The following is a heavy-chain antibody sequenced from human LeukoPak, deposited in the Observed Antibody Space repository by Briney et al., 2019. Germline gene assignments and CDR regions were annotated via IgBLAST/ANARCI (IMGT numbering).Heavy chain of an antibody. CDR1: GLIFDDYG. J-gene: IGHJ4*02. V-gene: IGHV3-20*04. CDR2: INWDGEST. Sequence: PGASLTLSCALSGLIFDDYGMSWVRQAPGKGLEWVSCINWDGESTGYGHSVQGRFIVSRDNAENALYLQMNGLRAEDTAVYYCARELSASWYSLAYWGRGTPVTVSS. CDR3: ARELSASWYSLAY. D-gene: IGHD6-13*01.